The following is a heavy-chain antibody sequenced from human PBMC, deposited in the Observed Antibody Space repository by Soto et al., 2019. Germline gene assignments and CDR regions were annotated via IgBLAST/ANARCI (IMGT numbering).Heavy chain of an antibody. V-gene: IGHV3-43*01. CDR3: AREAGPIVGATCLEY. CDR2: ISWDGGGT. D-gene: IGHD1-26*01. CDR1: VFTFDDYT. Sequence: PGGSLRLSCAASVFTFDDYTMHLVRQSPGKGLEWVSLISWDGGGTYYADSVKGRFTISRYNSKHSLHMQMNSLRTEDTALYYCAREAGPIVGATCLEYSCQRTTITFSS. J-gene: IGHJ4*02.